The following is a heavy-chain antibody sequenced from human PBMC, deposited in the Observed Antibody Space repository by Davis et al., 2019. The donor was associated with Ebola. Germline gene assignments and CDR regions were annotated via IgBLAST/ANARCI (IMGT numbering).Heavy chain of an antibody. D-gene: IGHD3-10*01. V-gene: IGHV1-18*04. J-gene: IGHJ4*02. Sequence: ASVQVSCKASGYTFTSYGISWVRQAPGQGLEWMGWISAYNGNTNYAQKLQGRVTMTTDTSTSTAYMELRSLRADDTAVYYCARDITMVRGASYFDYWGQGTLVTVSS. CDR2: ISAYNGNT. CDR1: GYTFTSYG. CDR3: ARDITMVRGASYFDY.